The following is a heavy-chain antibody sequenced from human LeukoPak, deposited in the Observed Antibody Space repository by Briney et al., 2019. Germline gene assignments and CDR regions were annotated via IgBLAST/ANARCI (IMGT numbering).Heavy chain of an antibody. J-gene: IGHJ4*02. CDR3: AKDMFHSSSSYFDY. Sequence: GGSLRLSCAASGFIFGAYGMHWVRQTPGKGLEWVTFIRYDGSNKYSADSVKGRFTISRDNAKNSLYLQMSSLRAEDMALYYCAKDMFHSSSSYFDYWGQGTLVTVSS. D-gene: IGHD6-6*01. V-gene: IGHV3-30*02. CDR1: GFIFGAYG. CDR2: IRYDGSNK.